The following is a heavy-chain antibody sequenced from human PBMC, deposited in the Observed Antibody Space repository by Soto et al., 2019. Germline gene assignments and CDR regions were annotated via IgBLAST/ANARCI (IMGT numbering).Heavy chain of an antibody. CDR3: ARVFDP. Sequence: ASGKVSCKASGYTVTDYNMHCVRQAPGQGLEWMGWINPNSGGTNYVQKFQGRVTMTRDTSISTAYMELSRLRSDDTAVYYYARVFDPGREGALVTVAS. J-gene: IGHJ5*02. CDR1: GYTVTDYN. CDR2: INPNSGGT. V-gene: IGHV1-2*02.